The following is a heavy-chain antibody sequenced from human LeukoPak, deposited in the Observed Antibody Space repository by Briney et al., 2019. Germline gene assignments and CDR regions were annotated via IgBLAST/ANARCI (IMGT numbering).Heavy chain of an antibody. Sequence: PGGSLRLSCAASGFTFSSYSMNWVRQAPGKGLEWVSYIRSSSSTIYYADSVKGRFTISRDNAKNSLYLQMNSLRAEDTAVYYCARDGEMATTYDYWGQGTLVTVSS. CDR1: GFTFSSYS. J-gene: IGHJ4*02. D-gene: IGHD5-24*01. CDR3: ARDGEMATTYDY. V-gene: IGHV3-48*01. CDR2: IRSSSSTI.